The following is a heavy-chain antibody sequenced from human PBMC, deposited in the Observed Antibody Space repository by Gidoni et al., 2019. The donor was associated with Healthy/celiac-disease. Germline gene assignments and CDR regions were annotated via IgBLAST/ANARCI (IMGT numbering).Heavy chain of an antibody. CDR2: ISWNSGSI. V-gene: IGHV3-9*03. J-gene: IGHJ2*01. D-gene: IGHD3-22*01. Sequence: EVQLVESGGGLVQPGRSLRLSCAASGFTFDDYAMHWVRQAPGKGLEWVSGISWNSGSIGYADSVKGRFTISRDNAKNSLYLQMNSLRAEDMALYYCAKAHYDSSGYYLPYWYFDLWGRGTLVTVSS. CDR1: GFTFDDYA. CDR3: AKAHYDSSGYYLPYWYFDL.